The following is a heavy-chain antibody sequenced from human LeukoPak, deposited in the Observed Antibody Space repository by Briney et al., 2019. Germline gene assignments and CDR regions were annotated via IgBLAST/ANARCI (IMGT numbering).Heavy chain of an antibody. CDR2: ISAYNGNT. CDR3: ARDQAVAGKRGVYNWFDP. CDR1: GYTFTSYG. V-gene: IGHV1-18*04. Sequence: GASVKVSCKASGYTFTSYGISWVRQAPGQGLEWMGWISAYNGNTNYAQKLQGRVTMTTDTSTSTAYMELRSLRFGDTAVYYCARDQAVAGKRGVYNWFDPWGQGTLVTVSS. D-gene: IGHD6-19*01. J-gene: IGHJ5*02.